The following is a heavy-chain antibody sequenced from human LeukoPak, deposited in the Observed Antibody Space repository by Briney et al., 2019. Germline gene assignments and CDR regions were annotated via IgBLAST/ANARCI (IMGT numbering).Heavy chain of an antibody. CDR1: GGPISSYY. V-gene: IGHV4-59*01. Sequence: SETLSLTCTVSGGPISSYYWSWIRQPPGKGLEWIGYIYYSGSTNYNPSLKSRVTISVDTSKNQFSLKLSSVTAADTAVYYCARGVAAAGTVFQHWGQGTLVTVSS. J-gene: IGHJ1*01. D-gene: IGHD6-13*01. CDR3: ARGVAAAGTVFQH. CDR2: IYYSGST.